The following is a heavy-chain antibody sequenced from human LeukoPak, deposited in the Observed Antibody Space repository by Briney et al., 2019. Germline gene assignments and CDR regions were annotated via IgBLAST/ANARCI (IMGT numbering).Heavy chain of an antibody. D-gene: IGHD3-10*01. CDR3: ARGTLGYYGSGRMIY. CDR1: GGTFSSYA. CDR2: IIPIFGTA. V-gene: IGHV1-69*05. Sequence: ASVKVSCKASGGTFSSYAISWVRQAPGQGLEWMGGIIPIFGTANYAQKFQGRVTMTRNTSISTAYMELSSLRSEDTAVYYCARGTLGYYGSGRMIYWGQGTLVTVSS. J-gene: IGHJ4*02.